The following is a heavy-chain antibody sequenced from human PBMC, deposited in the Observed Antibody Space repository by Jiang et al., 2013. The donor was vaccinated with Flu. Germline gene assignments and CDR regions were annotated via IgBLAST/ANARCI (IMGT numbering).Heavy chain of an antibody. D-gene: IGHD1-26*01. J-gene: IGHJ5*02. CDR2: IIPIFGTA. CDR3: ARDPGYIGVGASFNWFDP. CDR1: GGTFSSYA. Sequence: EVKKPGSSVKVSCKASGGTFSSYAISWVRQAPGQGLEWMGGIIPIFGTANYAQKFQGRVTITADESTSTAYMELSSLRSEDTAVYYCARDPGYIGVGASFNWFDPWGQGTLVTVSS. V-gene: IGHV1-69*01.